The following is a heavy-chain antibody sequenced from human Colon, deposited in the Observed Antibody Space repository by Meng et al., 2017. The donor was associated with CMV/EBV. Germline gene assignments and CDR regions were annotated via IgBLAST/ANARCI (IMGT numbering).Heavy chain of an antibody. CDR3: ARDRANIAGSEGWFDP. J-gene: IGHJ5*02. V-gene: IGHV3-48*04. Sequence: GESLKISCAASGFTFSVYGMSWVRQAPGKGLEWVSYISSDQSTIHHADSVKGRFTVSRDNARKSVHLEMNSLRVEDTAVYYCARDRANIAGSEGWFDPWGQGTLVTVSS. CDR2: ISSDQSTI. CDR1: GFTFSVYG. D-gene: IGHD3-10*01.